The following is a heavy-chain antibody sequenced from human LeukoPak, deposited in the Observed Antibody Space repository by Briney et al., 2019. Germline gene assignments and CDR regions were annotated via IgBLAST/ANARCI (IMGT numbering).Heavy chain of an antibody. CDR2: ITSAGENT. CDR3: AKDRPNYYGSNGHYYRRDGDY. J-gene: IGHJ4*02. CDR1: EFTFSIYA. V-gene: IGHV3-23*01. D-gene: IGHD3-22*01. Sequence: GSLRLSCAASEFTFSIYAMSWVRQAPGKGLEWVSSITSAGENTFYTGSVKGRFTISRDNSRSTLYLQMNSLRAEDTAIYYCAKDRPNYYGSNGHYYRRDGDYWGQGTLVTVSS.